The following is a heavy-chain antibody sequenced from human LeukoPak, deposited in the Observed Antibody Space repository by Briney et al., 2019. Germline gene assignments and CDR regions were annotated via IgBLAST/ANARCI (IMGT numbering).Heavy chain of an antibody. Sequence: PEGSLRLSCAASGFTFSSYWMSWVRQAPGKGLEWVANIKQDGSEKYYVDSVKGRFTISRDNAKNSPYLQMNSLRAEDTAVYYCVRGKANYGSGSDVWGKGTTVTVSS. D-gene: IGHD3-10*01. J-gene: IGHJ6*04. CDR2: IKQDGSEK. CDR1: GFTFSSYW. V-gene: IGHV3-7*04. CDR3: VRGKANYGSGSDV.